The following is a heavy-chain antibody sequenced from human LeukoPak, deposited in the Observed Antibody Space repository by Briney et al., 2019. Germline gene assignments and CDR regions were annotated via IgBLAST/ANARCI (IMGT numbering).Heavy chain of an antibody. CDR3: AKMSLSYGNDAFDI. CDR1: GFTFSSSA. Sequence: GGSLRLSCAASGFTFSSSAMNWVRQAPGKGLQWVSSIRGGGANPTYIESVKGRFTISRDNSKNTLYLQMSSLRAEDTAVYYCAKMSLSYGNDAFDIWGQGTMVTVSS. D-gene: IGHD3-16*01. CDR2: IRGGGANP. V-gene: IGHV3-23*01. J-gene: IGHJ3*02.